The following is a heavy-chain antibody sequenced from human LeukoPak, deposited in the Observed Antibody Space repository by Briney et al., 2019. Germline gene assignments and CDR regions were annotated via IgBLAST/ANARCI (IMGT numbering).Heavy chain of an antibody. Sequence: PSETLSLTCAVYGGSFSGYYWSWIRQPPGKGLEWIGEINHSGSTNYNPSLKSRVTISVDTSKNQSSLKLSSVTAADTAVYYCARAGRWLHLNWFDPWGQGTLVTVSS. CDR2: INHSGST. CDR3: ARAGRWLHLNWFDP. CDR1: GGSFSGYY. D-gene: IGHD5-24*01. V-gene: IGHV4-34*01. J-gene: IGHJ5*02.